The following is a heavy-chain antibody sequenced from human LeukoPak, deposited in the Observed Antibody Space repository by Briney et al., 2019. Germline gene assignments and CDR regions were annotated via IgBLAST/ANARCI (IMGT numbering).Heavy chain of an antibody. CDR1: GFAFDNFA. CDR3: VKEIFRNGFHGLDA. J-gene: IGHJ6*02. CDR2: IGDKNSRT. Sequence: GGSLRLSCIGSGFAFDNFAFGWARQAPGRGLAWVSGIGDKNSRTYYADSVRGGFTISRDNSRNILSLPMNSPRAAETAVYSRVKEIFRNGFHGLDAWGQGNTVTVSS. V-gene: IGHV3-23*01. D-gene: IGHD5-24*01.